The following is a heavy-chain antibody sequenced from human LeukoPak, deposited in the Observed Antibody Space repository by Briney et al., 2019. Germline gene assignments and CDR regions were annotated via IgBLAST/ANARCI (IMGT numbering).Heavy chain of an antibody. J-gene: IGHJ4*02. CDR2: ISAYNGNT. D-gene: IGHD6-13*01. CDR1: GYTLTSYG. V-gene: IGHV1-18*01. CDR3: ARRMTAAGSFDY. Sequence: ASVKVSRKASGYTLTSYGISWVRQAPGQGLEWMGWISAYNGNTNYAQKLQGRVTMTTDTTTSTAYMELRSLRSDDTAVYYCARRMTAAGSFDYWGQGTLVTVSS.